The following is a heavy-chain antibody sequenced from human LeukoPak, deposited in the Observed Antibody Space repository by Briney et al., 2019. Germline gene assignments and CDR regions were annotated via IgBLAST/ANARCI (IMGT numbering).Heavy chain of an antibody. Sequence: GGSLRLSCAAFGFTFSSYSMNWVRQAPGKGLEWVSSISSSSSYIYYADSVKGRFTISRDNAKNSLYLQMNSLRAEDTAVYYCARGRPWNYAQHNWFDPWGQGTLVTVSS. CDR2: ISSSSSYI. J-gene: IGHJ5*02. CDR1: GFTFSSYS. D-gene: IGHD1-7*01. CDR3: ARGRPWNYAQHNWFDP. V-gene: IGHV3-21*01.